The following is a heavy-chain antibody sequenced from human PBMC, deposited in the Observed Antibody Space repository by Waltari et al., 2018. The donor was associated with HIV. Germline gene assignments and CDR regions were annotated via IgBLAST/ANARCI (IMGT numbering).Heavy chain of an antibody. Sequence: EVRLVESGGGLVQPGRSLTLSCAAFGFTFAGYAMHWVRQAPGQGLEWVSSISWNSNSIDSADSVKGRFTISRDNAKNSLYLQMNSLRAEDTAFYYCVKGIGSYYFDSSGYFDYWGQGTLVTVSS. V-gene: IGHV3-9*01. J-gene: IGHJ4*02. CDR2: ISWNSNSI. CDR1: GFTFAGYA. CDR3: VKGIGSYYFDSSGYFDY. D-gene: IGHD3-22*01.